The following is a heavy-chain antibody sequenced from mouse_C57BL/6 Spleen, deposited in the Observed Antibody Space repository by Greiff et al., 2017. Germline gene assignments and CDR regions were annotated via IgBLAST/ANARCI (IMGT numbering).Heavy chain of an antibody. V-gene: IGHV1-50*01. D-gene: IGHD1-1*01. CDR2: IDPSDSYT. Sequence: VQLQQSGAELVKPGASVKLSCKASGYTFTSYWMQWVKQRPGQGLEWIGEIDPSDSYTNYNQKFKGKATLTVDTSSSTAYMQLSSLTSEDSAVYYCARPGSSPFAYWGQGTLVTVSA. CDR1: GYTFTSYW. J-gene: IGHJ3*01. CDR3: ARPGSSPFAY.